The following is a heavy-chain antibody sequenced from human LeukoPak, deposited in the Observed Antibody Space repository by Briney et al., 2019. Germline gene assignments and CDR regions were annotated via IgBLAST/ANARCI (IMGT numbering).Heavy chain of an antibody. D-gene: IGHD2/OR15-2a*01. CDR3: ARDQGGSMALNPYYYGMDV. Sequence: SETLSLTCTVSGGSISSGGYYWSWIRQHPGKGLEWIGYIYYSGSTYYNPSLKSRVTISVDTSKNQFSLKLSSVTAADTAVYYCARDQGGSMALNPYYYGMDVWGQGTTVTVSS. CDR2: IYYSGST. J-gene: IGHJ6*02. V-gene: IGHV4-31*03. CDR1: GGSISSGGYY.